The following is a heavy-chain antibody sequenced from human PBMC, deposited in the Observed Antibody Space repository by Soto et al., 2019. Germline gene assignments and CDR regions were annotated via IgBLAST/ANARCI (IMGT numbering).Heavy chain of an antibody. D-gene: IGHD3-3*01. J-gene: IGHJ4*02. Sequence: SETLSLTCTVSGGSISSTSYYWGWIRQPPGKGLEWIGTMYYSGSTSYNPSLKSRVTMSVDTSKNQFFLKLRSVTAADTAVYYCARSSSRAFRSLEWVDTLDCWGQGTPVTVSS. V-gene: IGHV4-39*01. CDR1: GGSISSTSYY. CDR2: MYYSGST. CDR3: ARSSSRAFRSLEWVDTLDC.